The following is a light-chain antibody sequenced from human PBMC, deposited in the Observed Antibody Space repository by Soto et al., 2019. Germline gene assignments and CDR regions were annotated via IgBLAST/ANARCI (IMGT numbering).Light chain of an antibody. V-gene: IGKV3-20*01. Sequence: EIVLTQSPGTLSLSPGERATLSCRASQSVSSSYLAWYQQKPGQAPRLLIYGASSRATSIPDRFSGSGSGTDFTLTIIRLEPEDFAVYYCQQYGSSPPYTFGQGTKLEIK. J-gene: IGKJ2*01. CDR2: GAS. CDR3: QQYGSSPPYT. CDR1: QSVSSSY.